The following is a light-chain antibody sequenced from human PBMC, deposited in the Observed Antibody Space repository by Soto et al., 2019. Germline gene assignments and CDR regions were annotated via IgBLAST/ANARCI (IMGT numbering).Light chain of an antibody. J-gene: IGKJ1*01. CDR1: QSISGW. CDR2: DAS. Sequence: DIQMTQSPSALSASVGDRVTITCQASQSISGWLAWFQQKPGKAPKLLIYDASSLESGVPSRFSGSGSGTEFTLTITSLQPDDVATYYCQQYVFYRGTFGQGTKVDI. CDR3: QQYVFYRGT. V-gene: IGKV1-5*01.